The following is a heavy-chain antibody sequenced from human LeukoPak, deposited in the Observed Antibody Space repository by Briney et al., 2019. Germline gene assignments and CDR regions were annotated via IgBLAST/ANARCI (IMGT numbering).Heavy chain of an antibody. CDR1: GFTFSSYG. J-gene: IGHJ6*03. V-gene: IGHV3-30*18. CDR3: AKDSTAYYYYVDV. D-gene: IGHD1-1*01. Sequence: GGSLRLSCAASGFTFSSYGMHWVRQAPGKGLEWVAVISYDGSNKYYADSVKGRFTISRDNSKNTLCLQMNSLRAEDTAVYYCAKDSTAYYYYVDVWGKGTTVTVSS. CDR2: ISYDGSNK.